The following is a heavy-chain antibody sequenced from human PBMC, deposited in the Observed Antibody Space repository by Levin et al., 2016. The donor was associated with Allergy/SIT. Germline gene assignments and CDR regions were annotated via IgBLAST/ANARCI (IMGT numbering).Heavy chain of an antibody. D-gene: IGHD1-14*01. Sequence: KVSCKGSGYSFTDYWIGWVRQMPGKDLEWMGVFHPSDSDTRYSPSFQGQVTFSVDKSITTAYLLWSNVKASDSAIYYCAREPTSGSLGMDVWGQGTTVTVSS. CDR3: AREPTSGSLGMDV. J-gene: IGHJ6*02. CDR1: GYSFTDYW. CDR2: FHPSDSDT. V-gene: IGHV5-51*01.